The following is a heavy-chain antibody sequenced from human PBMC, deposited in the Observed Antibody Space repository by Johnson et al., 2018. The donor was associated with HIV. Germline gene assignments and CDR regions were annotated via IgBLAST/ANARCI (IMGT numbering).Heavy chain of an antibody. J-gene: IGHJ3*02. CDR3: ARREGTTGTFSAFDI. CDR1: GFTVSSNY. D-gene: IGHD1-1*01. CDR2: IYSGGST. V-gene: IGHV3-53*01. Sequence: VQLVESGGGLIQPGGSLRLSCAASGFTVSSNYMSWVRQAPGKGLEWVSVIYSGGSTYYADSVKGRFTISRDNSKNTLYLQMNSLRAEDTALYYCARREGTTGTFSAFDIWGQGTMVTVS.